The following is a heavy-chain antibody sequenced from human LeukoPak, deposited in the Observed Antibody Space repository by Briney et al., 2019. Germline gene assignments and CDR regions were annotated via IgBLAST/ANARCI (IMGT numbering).Heavy chain of an antibody. CDR2: IIPILGIA. V-gene: IGHV1-69*04. J-gene: IGHJ4*02. Sequence: ASVKVSCKASGGTFSSYTISWVRQAPGQGREWMGRIIPILGIANYAQKFQGRVTITADKSTSTAYMELSSLRSEDTAVYYCARDPLRYCSGGSCYSNDYWGQGTLVTVSS. CDR1: GGTFSSYT. CDR3: ARDPLRYCSGGSCYSNDY. D-gene: IGHD2-15*01.